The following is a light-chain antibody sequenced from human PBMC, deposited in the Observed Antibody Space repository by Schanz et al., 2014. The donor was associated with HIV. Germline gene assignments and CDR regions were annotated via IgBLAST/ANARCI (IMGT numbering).Light chain of an antibody. CDR1: QIIKNY. CDR2: GAS. CDR3: QNYNGAPLT. J-gene: IGKJ4*01. V-gene: IGKV1-27*01. Sequence: DIQMTQSPSSLSASVGDRITITCRASQIIKNYLAWYQQKPGQVPALLIYGASTLQSGVSSRFGGSGSGTIYTLTISSLQPDDAGTYFCQNYNGAPLTFGGGTKVEIK.